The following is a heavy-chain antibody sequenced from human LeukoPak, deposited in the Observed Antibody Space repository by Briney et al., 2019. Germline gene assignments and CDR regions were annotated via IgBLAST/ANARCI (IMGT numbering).Heavy chain of an antibody. V-gene: IGHV4-39*01. D-gene: IGHD3-22*01. CDR1: GGSIASSSYY. CDR3: ATLIVRRVY. Sequence: PSETLSLTCTVSGGSIASSSYYWVWIRQPPGKGLEWIGSIYYSGSTYYNPSLKSRVTISVDTSKNQFSLKLSSVTAADTAVYFCATLIVRRVYWGQGTLVTVSS. CDR2: IYYSGST. J-gene: IGHJ4*02.